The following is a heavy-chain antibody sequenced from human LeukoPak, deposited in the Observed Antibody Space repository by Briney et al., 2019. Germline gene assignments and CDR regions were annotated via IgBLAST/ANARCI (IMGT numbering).Heavy chain of an antibody. CDR2: ISYDGSNK. J-gene: IGHJ5*02. Sequence: GRSLRLSCAASGFTFSSYAMHWVRQAPGKGLEWVAVISYDGSNKYYADSVKGRFTISRDNSKNTLYLQMNSLRAEDTAVYYCARESYSSSWSLDHWGQGTLVTVSS. D-gene: IGHD6-13*01. CDR3: ARESYSSSWSLDH. V-gene: IGHV3-30-3*01. CDR1: GFTFSSYA.